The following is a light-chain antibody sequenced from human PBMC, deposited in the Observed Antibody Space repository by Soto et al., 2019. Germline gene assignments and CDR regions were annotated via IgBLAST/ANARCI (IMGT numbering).Light chain of an antibody. CDR3: QQYNSYSRT. CDR2: DAS. J-gene: IGKJ1*01. V-gene: IGKV1-5*01. CDR1: QSISNW. Sequence: DIQMTQSPSTLSASVRDRVTIAGRASQSISNWLAWYQQKPGKAPKLLIYDASTLESGVPSRFSGSGSGTEFTLTISLLQPDDFATYYCQQYNSYSRTFGQGTKVDIK.